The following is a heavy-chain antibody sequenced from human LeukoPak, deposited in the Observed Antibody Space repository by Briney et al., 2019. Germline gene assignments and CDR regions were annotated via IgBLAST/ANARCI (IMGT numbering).Heavy chain of an antibody. V-gene: IGHV3-23*01. CDR3: ARRAGAYTHPYDY. CDR1: GFTFSSYA. D-gene: IGHD3-16*01. Sequence: GGSLRLSCAASGFTFSSYAMNWVRQAPGKGLEWVSAISGSGGSTYYADSVKGRFTVSRDNSKNTLYLQMNSLRAEDTAVYYCARRAGAYTHPYDYWGQGTLVTVSS. CDR2: ISGSGGST. J-gene: IGHJ4*02.